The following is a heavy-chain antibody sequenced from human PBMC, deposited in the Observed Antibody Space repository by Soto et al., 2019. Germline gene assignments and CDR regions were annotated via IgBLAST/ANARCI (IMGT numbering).Heavy chain of an antibody. J-gene: IGHJ4*02. CDR3: AKRGFSSLFDY. CDR1: GFTFISYG. D-gene: IGHD2-2*01. CDR2: ISYDGSNK. V-gene: IGHV3-30*18. Sequence: WGSLRLSCAASGFTFISYGIHFVRQAPGKGLEWVAVISYDGSNKYYADSVKGRFTISRDNSKNTLYLQMNSLRAEDTAVYYCAKRGFSSLFDYWGQGTLVTVSS.